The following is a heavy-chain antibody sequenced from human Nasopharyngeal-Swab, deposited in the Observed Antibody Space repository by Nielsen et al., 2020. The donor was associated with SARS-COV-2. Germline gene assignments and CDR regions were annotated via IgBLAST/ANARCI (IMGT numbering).Heavy chain of an antibody. Sequence: GESLKISCAASGFTFSSYGMHWVRQAPGKGLEWVAVIWYDGSNKYYADSVKGRFTISRDNSKNTLYLQMNSLRAEDTAVYYCARDLPIDGVVVAATGGYWGQGTLVTVSS. CDR2: IWYDGSNK. V-gene: IGHV3-33*01. D-gene: IGHD2-15*01. CDR1: GFTFSSYG. J-gene: IGHJ4*02. CDR3: ARDLPIDGVVVAATGGY.